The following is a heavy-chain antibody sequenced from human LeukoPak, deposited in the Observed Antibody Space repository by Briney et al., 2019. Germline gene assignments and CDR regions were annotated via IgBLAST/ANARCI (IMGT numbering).Heavy chain of an antibody. CDR3: ARDAQRGLDYSNSLEY. CDR2: IWCDGTKQ. Sequence: SGGSLRLSCAAAGFTFSHYGMHWVRQAPGKGLEGVAVIWCDGTKQYYGDSVKGRFTIARDDSGNTVYLQMNSLRPEDTGVYYCARDAQRGLDYSNSLEYWGQGTPVTVST. V-gene: IGHV3-33*01. CDR1: GFTFSHYG. D-gene: IGHD4-11*01. J-gene: IGHJ4*02.